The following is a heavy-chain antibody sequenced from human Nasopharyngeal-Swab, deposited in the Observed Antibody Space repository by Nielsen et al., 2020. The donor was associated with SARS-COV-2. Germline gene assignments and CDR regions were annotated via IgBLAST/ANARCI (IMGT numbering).Heavy chain of an antibody. CDR3: ASSQGSSWYLGIGDAFDI. CDR1: GFTFSSYS. Sequence: GESLKISCAASGFTFSSYSMNWVRQAPGKGLEWVSSISSSSSYIYYADSVKGRFTISRDNAKNSLYLQMNSLRAEDTAVYYCASSQGSSWYLGIGDAFDIWGQGTMVTVSS. J-gene: IGHJ3*02. CDR2: ISSSSSYI. D-gene: IGHD6-13*01. V-gene: IGHV3-21*01.